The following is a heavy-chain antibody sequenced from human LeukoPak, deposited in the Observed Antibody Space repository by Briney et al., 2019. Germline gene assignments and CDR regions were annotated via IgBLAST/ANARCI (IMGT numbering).Heavy chain of an antibody. J-gene: IGHJ4*02. V-gene: IGHV4-34*01. CDR1: GGSFSGYY. CDR3: ARVPYYDSSGYLTPFDY. Sequence: SETLSLTCAVYGGSFSGYYWSWIRQPPGKGLEWIGEINHSGSTNYNPSLKSRVTISVDKSKNQFSLKLSSVTAADTAVYYCARVPYYDSSGYLTPFDYWGQGTLVTVSS. CDR2: INHSGST. D-gene: IGHD3-22*01.